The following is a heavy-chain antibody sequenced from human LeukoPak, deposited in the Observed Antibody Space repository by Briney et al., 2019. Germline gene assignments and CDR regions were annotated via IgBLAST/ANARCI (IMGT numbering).Heavy chain of an antibody. D-gene: IGHD4-23*01. Sequence: PGGSLRLSCSVSGFTISTYAMHWVRQAPGKGLEYVSSISSDGGSTFHADSVKGRFTISRDNSKNTLSLQMSSLRPEDTAVYYCVKGRWVDYWGQGTLVTVSS. V-gene: IGHV3-64D*06. J-gene: IGHJ4*02. CDR3: VKGRWVDY. CDR1: GFTISTYA. CDR2: ISSDGGST.